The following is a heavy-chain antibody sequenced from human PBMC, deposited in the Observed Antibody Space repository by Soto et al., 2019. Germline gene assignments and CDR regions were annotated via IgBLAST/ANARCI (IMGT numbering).Heavy chain of an antibody. Sequence: ASVKVSCKASGYTFTSYDINWVRQAPGQRLEWMGRINAGSGKTIYSENFQGRVTITRDTSTSTVYMEMSSLTSEDTAVYYCARARESGYDKLDFDYWGQGTLVTVSS. CDR2: INAGSGKT. CDR3: ARARESGYDKLDFDY. J-gene: IGHJ4*02. V-gene: IGHV1-3*01. D-gene: IGHD5-12*01. CDR1: GYTFTSYD.